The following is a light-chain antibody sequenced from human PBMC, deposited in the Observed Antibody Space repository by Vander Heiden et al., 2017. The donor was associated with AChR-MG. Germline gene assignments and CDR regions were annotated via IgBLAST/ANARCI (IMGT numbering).Light chain of an antibody. CDR3: AAWDDSLSALV. CDR1: SSNIGRND. J-gene: IGLJ2*01. Sequence: QSVLTQPPSASGTPGQRVTISCSGSSSNIGRNDVYWYQQLPGTAPKLLIYRNNQQPSGVPDRFSGSKSGTSASLAISGLRSEDEADYYCAAWDDSLSALVFGGGTKLTVL. V-gene: IGLV1-47*01. CDR2: RNN.